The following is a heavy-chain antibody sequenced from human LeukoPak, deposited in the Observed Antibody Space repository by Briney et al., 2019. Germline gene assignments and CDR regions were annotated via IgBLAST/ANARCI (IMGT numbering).Heavy chain of an antibody. V-gene: IGHV3-21*01. CDR1: GFTFSSYS. D-gene: IGHD6-13*01. CDR3: AREVVAAGWEDAFDI. CDR2: ISSSSSYI. Sequence: GGSLRLSCAASGFTFSSYSMNWVRQAPGKGLEWVSSISSSSSYIYYADSVKGRFTISRDNAKNSLYLQMNSLRAEDTAVYYCAREVVAAGWEDAFDIWGQGTMVTVSS. J-gene: IGHJ3*02.